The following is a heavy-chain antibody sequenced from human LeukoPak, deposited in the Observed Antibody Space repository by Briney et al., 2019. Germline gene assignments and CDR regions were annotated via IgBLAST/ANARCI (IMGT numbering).Heavy chain of an antibody. D-gene: IGHD4-11*01. Sequence: PGGSLRLSCAASGFTFSSHGMHWVRQAPGKGLEWVAVIWYDGSNKYYADSVKGRFTISRDNSKNTLYLQMNSLRAEDTAVYYCARDLRYYSNFPSGMDVWGQGTTVTVSS. CDR1: GFTFSSHG. V-gene: IGHV3-33*01. J-gene: IGHJ6*02. CDR3: ARDLRYYSNFPSGMDV. CDR2: IWYDGSNK.